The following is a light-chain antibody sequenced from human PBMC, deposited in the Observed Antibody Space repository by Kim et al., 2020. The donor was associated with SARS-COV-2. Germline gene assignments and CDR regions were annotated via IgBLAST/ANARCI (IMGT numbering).Light chain of an antibody. CDR3: QPYNSSPCT. J-gene: IGKJ1*01. CDR2: KAS. V-gene: IGKV1-5*03. Sequence: DIQMTQSPSTLSASVGDRVTITCRASQSISSWLAWYQQKPGKAPKLLIYKASSLESGVPSRFSGSGSGTEFTLTISSLQPDDFATYYCQPYNSSPCTFGQGTKVDIK. CDR1: QSISSW.